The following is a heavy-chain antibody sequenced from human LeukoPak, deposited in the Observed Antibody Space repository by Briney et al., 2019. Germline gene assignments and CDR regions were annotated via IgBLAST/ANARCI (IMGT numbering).Heavy chain of an antibody. CDR1: GGSFSGYY. D-gene: IGHD6-13*01. CDR3: ARGGSTPWGFYSSSWYPGGYYYYGMDV. Sequence: PSETLSLTCAVYGGSFSGYYWSWIRQPPGKGLEWIGKINHSGSTNYNPSLKSRVTIPVDTSKNQFSLKLSSVTAADTAVYYCARGGSTPWGFYSSSWYPGGYYYYGMDVWGQGTTVTVSS. J-gene: IGHJ6*02. CDR2: INHSGST. V-gene: IGHV4-34*01.